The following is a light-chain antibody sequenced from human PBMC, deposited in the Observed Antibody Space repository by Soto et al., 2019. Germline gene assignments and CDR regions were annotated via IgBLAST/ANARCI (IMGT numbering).Light chain of an antibody. CDR1: SSNIGAGYD. CDR2: GNN. CDR3: QSYDSSLSAFYV. Sequence: QSVVTQPPSVSGAPGQRITISCTGSSSNIGAGYDVHWYQQLPGTAPKLLIYGNNNRPSGVPDRFSGSKSGTSASLAIIGLQAEDEADYYCQSYDSSLSAFYVFGTGTKVTVL. V-gene: IGLV1-40*01. J-gene: IGLJ1*01.